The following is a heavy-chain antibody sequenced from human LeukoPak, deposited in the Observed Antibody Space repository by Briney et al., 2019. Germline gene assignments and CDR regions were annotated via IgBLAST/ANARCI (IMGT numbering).Heavy chain of an antibody. V-gene: IGHV1-2*02. J-gene: IGHJ6*03. D-gene: IGHD6-6*01. CDR2: INSNSGGT. CDR1: GYTFTGYY. Sequence: ASVKVSCKASGYTFTGYYMHWVRQAPGQGLEWMGWINSNSGGTTYAQKFQGRVTMTRDTSTTTAYMELNRLRSDDTAVYYCARVRRPEYSSSSYYYYMDVWGKGTPVTVSS. CDR3: ARVRRPEYSSSSYYYYMDV.